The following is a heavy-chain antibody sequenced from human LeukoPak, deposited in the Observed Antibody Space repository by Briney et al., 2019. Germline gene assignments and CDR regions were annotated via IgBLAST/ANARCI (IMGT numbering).Heavy chain of an antibody. CDR2: INPNSGGT. CDR3: AREEPSMALH. CDR1: GYTFTGYY. Sequence: ASVKVSCKVSGYTFTGYYMHWVRQAPGQGLEWMGWINPNSGGTNYAQKFQGRVTITTDTSISTAFMDLNRLRSDDRAVYYCAREEPSMALHWGQGTLVTVSS. D-gene: IGHD6-6*01. J-gene: IGHJ4*02. V-gene: IGHV1-2*02.